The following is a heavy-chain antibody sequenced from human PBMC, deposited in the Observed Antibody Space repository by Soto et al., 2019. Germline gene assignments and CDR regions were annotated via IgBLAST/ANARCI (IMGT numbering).Heavy chain of an antibody. J-gene: IGHJ6*02. CDR2: IYHSGST. D-gene: IGHD3-22*01. CDR1: GYSISSGYY. CDR3: ASGDSSGYLHYYYGMDV. Sequence: SETLSLTCAVSGYSISSGYYWGWIRQPPGKGLEWFGSIYHSGSTYYNPSLKSRVTISVDTSKNQFSLKLSSVTAADTAVYYCASGDSSGYLHYYYGMDVWGQGTTVTVSS. V-gene: IGHV4-38-2*01.